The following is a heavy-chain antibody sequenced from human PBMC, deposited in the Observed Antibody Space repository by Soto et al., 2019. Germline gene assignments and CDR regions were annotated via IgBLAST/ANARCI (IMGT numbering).Heavy chain of an antibody. CDR1: GFTFTSSA. J-gene: IGHJ3*02. V-gene: IGHV1-58*02. Sequence: QMQLVQSGPEVKKPGTSVKVSCKASGFTFTSSAMQWVRQARGQRREWIGWIVVGSGNTNYAQKFQERVTMTRDMSTSTAYMELSSLRSEDTAVYYCGAFLEWLPLGAFDIWGQGTMVTVSS. CDR3: GAFLEWLPLGAFDI. CDR2: IVVGSGNT. D-gene: IGHD3-3*01.